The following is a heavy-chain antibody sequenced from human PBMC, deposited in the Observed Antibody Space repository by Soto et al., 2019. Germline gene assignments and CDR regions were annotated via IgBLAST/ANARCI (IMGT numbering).Heavy chain of an antibody. D-gene: IGHD4-4*01. J-gene: IGHJ6*02. CDR3: ARLVGTTVTTPYYYYYGMAV. CDR1: GYSFTSYW. Sequence: GESLKISCKGSGYSFTSYWISWVRQMPGKGLEWMGRIDPSDSYTNYSPSFQGHVTISADKSISTAYLQWSSLKASDTAMYYCARLVGTTVTTPYYYYYGMAVWGQGTTVTVSS. V-gene: IGHV5-10-1*01. CDR2: IDPSDSYT.